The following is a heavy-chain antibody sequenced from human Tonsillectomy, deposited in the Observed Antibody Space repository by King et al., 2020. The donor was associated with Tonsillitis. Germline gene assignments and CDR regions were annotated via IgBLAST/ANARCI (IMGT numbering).Heavy chain of an antibody. J-gene: IGHJ6*02. V-gene: IGHV3-23*04. CDR3: ERTNTPRYGLDV. CDR2: ISRSGDNT. Sequence: VQLVESGGGLVQPGGSLRLSCAASGFTFGSYGMSWVRQAPGKGLEWVSTISRSGDNTHYADSVKGRFTISRDNSKNTVYVQMNSLRAEDTCVYYCERTNTPRYGLDVWGQGTAVRVSS. CDR1: GFTFGSYG.